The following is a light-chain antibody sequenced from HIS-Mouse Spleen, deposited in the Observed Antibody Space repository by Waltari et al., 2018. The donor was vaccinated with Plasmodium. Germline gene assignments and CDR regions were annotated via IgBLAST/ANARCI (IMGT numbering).Light chain of an antibody. Sequence: QSVLTQPPSASGTPGQRVTISCSGSSSNIGSNYVYWYQQLPGTAPKLLIYRNNQRPSGVPERFSGSKSGTSASLAISGLRSEDEADYYCAAWDDSLSVWVFGGGTKLTVL. CDR1: SSNIGSNY. CDR3: AAWDDSLSVWV. V-gene: IGLV1-47*01. CDR2: RNN. J-gene: IGLJ3*02.